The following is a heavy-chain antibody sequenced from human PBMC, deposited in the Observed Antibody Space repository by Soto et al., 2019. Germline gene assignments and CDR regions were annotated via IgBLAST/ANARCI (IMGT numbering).Heavy chain of an antibody. CDR3: AKDEVDVMPGTWFDP. V-gene: IGHV3-9*01. J-gene: IGHJ5*02. Sequence: EVQLVESGGGLVQPGRSLRLSCAASGFTFDDYAMHWVRQVPGKGLEWVSGISWNSGSIGYADSVKGRFTISRDTAKNSLYLQMNSLRAEDTALYYCAKDEVDVMPGTWFDPWGQGTLVTVSS. D-gene: IGHD5-12*01. CDR1: GFTFDDYA. CDR2: ISWNSGSI.